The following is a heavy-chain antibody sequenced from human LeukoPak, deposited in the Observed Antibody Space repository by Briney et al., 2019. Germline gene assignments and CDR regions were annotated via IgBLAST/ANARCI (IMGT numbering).Heavy chain of an antibody. J-gene: IGHJ6*03. Sequence: PSETLSLTCTVSGGSITSNSYYWGWIRQPPGKGLEWFGSFYYSGSTYYNPSLKSRVTISVDTSKNQFSLKLTSVTAADTAEYYCARQYFGYYYMDVWGKGTTVTVSS. CDR3: ARQYFGYYYMDV. CDR2: FYYSGST. CDR1: GGSITSNSYY. D-gene: IGHD3-9*01. V-gene: IGHV4-39*01.